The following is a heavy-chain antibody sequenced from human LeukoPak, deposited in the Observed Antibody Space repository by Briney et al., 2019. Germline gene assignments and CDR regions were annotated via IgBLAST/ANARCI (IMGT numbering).Heavy chain of an antibody. Sequence: GGSLRLSCAASGFTFSSYAMTWVRQAPGKGLEWVSGISGSAGSTYYADSVKGRFTISRDNFRNTLYLQMNNLTAGDTAIYYCAKDLHSGYSSSYYGDCWGQGTLVTVSS. CDR1: GFTFSSYA. J-gene: IGHJ4*02. CDR2: ISGSAGST. V-gene: IGHV3-23*01. D-gene: IGHD6-13*01. CDR3: AKDLHSGYSSSYYGDC.